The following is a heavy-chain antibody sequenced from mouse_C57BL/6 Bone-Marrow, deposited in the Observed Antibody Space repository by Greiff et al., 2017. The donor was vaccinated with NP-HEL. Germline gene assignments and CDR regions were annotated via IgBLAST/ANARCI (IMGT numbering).Heavy chain of an antibody. CDR1: GFNIKNTY. Sequence: EVQLVESVAELVRPGASVKLSCTASGFNIKNTYMHWVKQRPEQGLEWIGRIDPANGNTKYAPKFQGKATITADTSSNTAYLQLSSLTSEDTAIYYCAISLWLRRGSYWYFDVWGTGTTVTVSS. D-gene: IGHD2-2*01. CDR2: IDPANGNT. J-gene: IGHJ1*03. V-gene: IGHV14-3*01. CDR3: AISLWLRRGSYWYFDV.